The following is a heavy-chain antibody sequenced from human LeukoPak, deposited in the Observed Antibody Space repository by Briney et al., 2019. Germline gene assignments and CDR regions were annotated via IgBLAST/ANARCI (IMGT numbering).Heavy chain of an antibody. D-gene: IGHD4/OR15-4a*01. CDR2: ITGSGSSI. Sequence: GGSLRLSCAASGFSFSSYNMNWVRQGPGKGLEWVSYITGSGSSIYYADSVKGRFTISRDNAKNSLFLQMNSLRAEDTAVYYCARNGQVVANYELFDYWGQGTLVTVSS. CDR3: ARNGQVVANYELFDY. J-gene: IGHJ4*02. V-gene: IGHV3-48*04. CDR1: GFSFSSYN.